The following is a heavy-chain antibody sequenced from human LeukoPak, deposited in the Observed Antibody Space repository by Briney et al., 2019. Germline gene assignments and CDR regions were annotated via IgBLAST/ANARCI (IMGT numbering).Heavy chain of an antibody. V-gene: IGHV3-33*06. D-gene: IGHD2-21*01. J-gene: IGHJ6*03. Sequence: GRSLRLSCVASGFTFSSYGMHWVRQAPGKGLEWVAVIWYDGSNKSYGDSVKGRFTISRDNSKNTVYLQMNSLRAEDTAVYYCAKDRRRSGGDYHYYYMDVWGKGTTVTVSS. CDR3: AKDRRRSGGDYHYYYMDV. CDR2: IWYDGSNK. CDR1: GFTFSSYG.